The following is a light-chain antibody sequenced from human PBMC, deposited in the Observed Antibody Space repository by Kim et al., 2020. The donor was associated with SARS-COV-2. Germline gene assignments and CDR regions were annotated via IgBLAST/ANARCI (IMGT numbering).Light chain of an antibody. V-gene: IGKV3-15*01. Sequence: SPGERATLSCRASQSVSSNLAWYQQKRGQAPRLLIHGASTRATGIPARFSGSGSGTEFTLTISSLQSEDFAVYYCQQYHNWPPLSFGGGTKVDIK. CDR3: QQYHNWPPLS. CDR2: GAS. CDR1: QSVSSN. J-gene: IGKJ4*01.